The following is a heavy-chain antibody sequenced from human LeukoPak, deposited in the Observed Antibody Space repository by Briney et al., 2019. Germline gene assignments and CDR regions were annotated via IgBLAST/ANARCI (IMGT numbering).Heavy chain of an antibody. CDR3: ASQGPYCSSTSCYSFDY. V-gene: IGHV4-30-2*01. Sequence: PSETLSLTCTVSGGSISSGGYYWSWIRQPPGKGLEWIGYIYHSGSTYYNPSLKSRVTISVDRSKNQFSLKLSSVTAADTAVYYCASQGPYCSSTSCYSFDYWGQGTLVTVSS. CDR2: IYHSGST. J-gene: IGHJ4*02. CDR1: GGSISSGGYY. D-gene: IGHD2-2*01.